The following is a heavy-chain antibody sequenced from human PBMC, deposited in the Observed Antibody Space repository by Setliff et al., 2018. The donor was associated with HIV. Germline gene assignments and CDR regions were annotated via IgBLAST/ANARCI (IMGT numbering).Heavy chain of an antibody. V-gene: IGHV1-2*04. CDR1: GYTFTGYY. D-gene: IGHD2-2*01. J-gene: IGHJ4*02. CDR2: INPNSGGT. Sequence: ASVKVSCKASGYTFTGYYMHWVRQAPGQGLEWMGWINPNSGGTNYAQKFQGWVTMTRDTSTSTAYMELSRLRSDDTAVYYCAGGSREIIVPAAIDYWGQGTLVTVSS. CDR3: AGGSREIIVPAAIDY.